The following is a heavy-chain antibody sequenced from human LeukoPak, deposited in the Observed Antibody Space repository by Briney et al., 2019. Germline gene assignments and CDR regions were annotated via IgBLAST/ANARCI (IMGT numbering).Heavy chain of an antibody. CDR3: ARDTNEEYSSSSDGLAV. CDR1: GGNFGNYV. CDR2: ITPFFGVA. J-gene: IGHJ6*02. Sequence: SVKVSCKASGGNFGNYVIHWVRQAPGQGLEWMGRITPFFGVANYAQTFQDRVTFAADKTTNTAYMQISSLKSEDTAVYFCARDTNEEYSSSSDGLAVWGQGTTVTVSS. V-gene: IGHV1-69*04. D-gene: IGHD6-6*01.